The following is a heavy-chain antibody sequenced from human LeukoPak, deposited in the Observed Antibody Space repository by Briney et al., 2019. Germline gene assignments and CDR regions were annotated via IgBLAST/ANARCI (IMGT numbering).Heavy chain of an antibody. D-gene: IGHD2-15*01. V-gene: IGHV4-59*12. CDR3: ARAPSGCGGICPFDW. CDR2: FYHRGET. CDR1: GAPTSSYY. Sequence: SSETLSLTCNVSGAPTSSYYWSWIRQAPGKGLEWIGYFYHRGETKYNPSLKSRVTLSLDTSKNQFSLKLTSVTAADTVVYYCARAPSGCGGICPFDWWGQGNLVTVSS. J-gene: IGHJ4*02.